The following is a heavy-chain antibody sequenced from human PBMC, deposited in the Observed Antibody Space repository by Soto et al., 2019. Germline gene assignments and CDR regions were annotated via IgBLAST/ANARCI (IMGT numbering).Heavy chain of an antibody. CDR3: AKDHSSSLVYYYYGMDV. V-gene: IGHV3-23*01. Sequence: GGSLRLSCAASGCTFSSYAMSWVRQAPGKGLEWVSAISGSGGSTYYADSVKGRFTISRDNSKNTLYLQMNSLRAEDTAVYYCAKDHSSSLVYYYYGMDVWGQGTTVTVSS. D-gene: IGHD6-6*01. CDR2: ISGSGGST. J-gene: IGHJ6*02. CDR1: GCTFSSYA.